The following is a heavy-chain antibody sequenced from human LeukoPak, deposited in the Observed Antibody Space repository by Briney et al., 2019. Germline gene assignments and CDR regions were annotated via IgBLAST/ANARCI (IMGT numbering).Heavy chain of an antibody. D-gene: IGHD6-19*01. CDR1: GYTFTGYY. V-gene: IGHV1-2*02. CDR2: IYPYSGDT. J-gene: IGHJ4*02. Sequence: ASVKVPCKASGYTFTGYYIHWVRQAPGQGLEWMGWIYPYSGDTNYAQNFQGRVTMTRDTSISTAYMELSSLKASDTAMYYCARREMAGTLYFDYWGQGTLVTVSS. CDR3: ARREMAGTLYFDY.